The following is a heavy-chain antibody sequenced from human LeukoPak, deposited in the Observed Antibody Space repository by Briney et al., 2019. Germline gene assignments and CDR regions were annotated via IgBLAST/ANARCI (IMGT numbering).Heavy chain of an antibody. CDR1: GFTFSDYY. J-gene: IGHJ3*02. CDR3: ARDRVTGYCSSTSCYASDAFDI. CDR2: ISSSGSTI. V-gene: IGHV3-11*01. D-gene: IGHD2-2*01. Sequence: PGGSLRLSCAASGFTFSDYYMSWIRQAPGKGLEWVSYISSSGSTIYYADSVKGRFTISRDNAKNSLYLQMNSLRAEDKAVYYCARDRVTGYCSSTSCYASDAFDIWGQGTMVTVSS.